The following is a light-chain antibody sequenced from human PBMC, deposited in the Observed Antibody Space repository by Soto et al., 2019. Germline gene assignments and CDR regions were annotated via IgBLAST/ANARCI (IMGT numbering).Light chain of an antibody. CDR1: QSVSSN. CDR3: QQYNNWPRT. Sequence: EIVMTQSPATLSVSPGERATLSCRASQSVSSNLAWYQQKPGQAPRLLIYGASTRPNGIPARFSGSGSGTEFTLTISSLQSEDFAVYYCQQYNNWPRTFGPGTKVDIK. J-gene: IGKJ3*01. V-gene: IGKV3-15*01. CDR2: GAS.